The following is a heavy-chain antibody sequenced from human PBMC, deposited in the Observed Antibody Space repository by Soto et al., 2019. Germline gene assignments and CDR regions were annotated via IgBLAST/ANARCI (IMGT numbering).Heavy chain of an antibody. Sequence: QVQLVESGGGVVQPGRSLRLSCAASGFTFSSYGMHWVRQAPGKGLEWVAVISYDGSNKYYADSMKGRFTISRDNSKNTLYLQMNSLRAEDTAVYYCAKAMIVTTPYYFDYWGQGTLVTVSS. J-gene: IGHJ4*02. D-gene: IGHD3-22*01. CDR3: AKAMIVTTPYYFDY. CDR1: GFTFSSYG. V-gene: IGHV3-30*18. CDR2: ISYDGSNK.